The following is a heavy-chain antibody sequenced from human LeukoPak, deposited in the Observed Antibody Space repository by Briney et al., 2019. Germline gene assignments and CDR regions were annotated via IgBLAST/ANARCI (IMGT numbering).Heavy chain of an antibody. CDR1: GYTFTGYY. J-gene: IGHJ4*02. V-gene: IGHV1-2*02. D-gene: IGHD3-16*01. CDR3: ARDNDSRDPPHFDY. CDR2: INPNSGGT. Sequence: ASVKVSCKASGYTFTGYYMHWVRQAPGQGLEWMGWINPNSGGTNYAQKFRGRVTITADKSTRTAYMELSSLRSEDTAVYYCARDNDSRDPPHFDYWGQGTLVTVSS.